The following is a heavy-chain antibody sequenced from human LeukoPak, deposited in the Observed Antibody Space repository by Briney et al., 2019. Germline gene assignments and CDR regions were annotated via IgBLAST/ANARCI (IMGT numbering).Heavy chain of an antibody. D-gene: IGHD4-17*01. Sequence: PGGSLRLSCAASGFTVSSNYMSWVRQAPGKGLEWVSVIYSGGSTYYADSVKGRFTIFRDNYKSTLYIQMNSLRAEDTAVYYCARDQDYGDYVLFDPWGQGTLVTVSS. CDR1: GFTVSSNY. CDR3: ARDQDYGDYVLFDP. V-gene: IGHV3-53*01. CDR2: IYSGGST. J-gene: IGHJ5*02.